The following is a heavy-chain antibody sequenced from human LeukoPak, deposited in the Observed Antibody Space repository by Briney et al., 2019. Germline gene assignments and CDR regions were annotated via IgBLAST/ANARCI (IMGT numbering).Heavy chain of an antibody. V-gene: IGHV1-58*02. CDR3: AAGGRVPAAWRANYYHYYMDV. J-gene: IGHJ6*03. CDR1: GVPLSNSA. D-gene: IGHD2-2*01. CDR2: IVVGSGIT. Sequence: SVTVSYKASGVPLSNSAMQWVRQARGQRLEWIGWIVVGSGITNYAQKFQERVTITRDMSTSTAYMELSSLRSEDTAVYYCAAGGRVPAAWRANYYHYYMDVWGKGTTVTVSS.